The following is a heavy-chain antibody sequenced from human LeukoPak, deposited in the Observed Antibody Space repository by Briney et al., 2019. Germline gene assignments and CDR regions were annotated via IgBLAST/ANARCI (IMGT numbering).Heavy chain of an antibody. CDR3: AKEYCSNSVCHSLDY. CDR2: ISYDGSNK. CDR1: GFTFSSSG. V-gene: IGHV3-30*18. D-gene: IGHD2-8*01. J-gene: IGHJ4*02. Sequence: GRSLRLSCAASGFTFSSSGMHWVRQAPGKGLEWVAVISYDGSNKYYADSVKGRFTFSRDNSKDTLYLQMNSLRAEDTAVYYCAKEYCSNSVCHSLDYWGQGTLVTVSS.